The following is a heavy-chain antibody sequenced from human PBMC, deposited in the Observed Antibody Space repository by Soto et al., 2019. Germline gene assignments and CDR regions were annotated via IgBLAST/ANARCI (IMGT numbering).Heavy chain of an antibody. D-gene: IGHD7-27*01. CDR2: IYYSGST. CDR3: ARQNWGAYNWFDP. Sequence: SETLSLTCTVSGGSISSGGYYWSWIRQHPGKGLEWIGYIYYSGSTYYNPSLKSRVTISVDTSKNQFSLKLSSVTAADTAVYYCARQNWGAYNWFDPWGQGTLVTVSS. CDR1: GGSISSGGYY. J-gene: IGHJ5*02. V-gene: IGHV4-31*03.